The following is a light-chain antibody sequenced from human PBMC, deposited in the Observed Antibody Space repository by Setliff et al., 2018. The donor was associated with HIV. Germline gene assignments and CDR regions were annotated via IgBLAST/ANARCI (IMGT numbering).Light chain of an antibody. CDR2: EVT. J-gene: IGLJ2*01. V-gene: IGLV2-14*01. CDR3: NSFTSSSAYVL. Sequence: QSALTQPASVSGSPGQSITISCTGTSSDVGGYKYVSWYQQYPGKAPKLIIYEVTNRPSGVSNRLSGSKSGNTASLTISGLQAEDEADYYCNSFTSSSAYVLFGGGTKVTVL. CDR1: SSDVGGYKY.